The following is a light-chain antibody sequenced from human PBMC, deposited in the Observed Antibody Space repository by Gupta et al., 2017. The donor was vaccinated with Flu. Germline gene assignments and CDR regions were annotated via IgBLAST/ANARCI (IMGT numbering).Light chain of an antibody. CDR1: QGSSSW. V-gene: IGKV1D-16*01. CDR3: QQYNSYPCT. J-gene: IGKJ4*02. Sequence: DIHMTQSPSSLSASVGDRVTITCRASQGSSSWLAWYQQKPEKAPKSLIYAAASLQSGVPSRISGRGAGTDVTLTISSLQPEDFATYYCQQYNSYPCTFGGGTKVEIK. CDR2: AAA.